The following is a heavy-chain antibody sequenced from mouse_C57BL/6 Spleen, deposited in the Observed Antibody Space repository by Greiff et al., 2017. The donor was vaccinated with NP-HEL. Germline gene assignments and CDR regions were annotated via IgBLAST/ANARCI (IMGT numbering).Heavy chain of an antibody. CDR3: ARGVSNRYFDV. V-gene: IGHV1-54*01. Sequence: QVQLQQSGAELVRPGTSVKVSCKASGYAFTNYLIEWVKQRPGQGLEWIGVINPGSGGTNYNEKFKGKATLTADKSSSTAYMQLSSLTSEDSAVYFCARGVSNRYFDVWGTGTTVTVSS. CDR2: INPGSGGT. CDR1: GYAFTNYL. J-gene: IGHJ1*03. D-gene: IGHD2-5*01.